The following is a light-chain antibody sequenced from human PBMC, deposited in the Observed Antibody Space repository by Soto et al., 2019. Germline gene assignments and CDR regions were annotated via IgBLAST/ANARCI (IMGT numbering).Light chain of an antibody. Sequence: DIQVTQSPSSLSASVGDRVTITCRASQSISSYLNWYQQKPGKAPKLLIYAAPSLQSGVPSRFSGSGSGTDFSLTISSLQPEDFASYYCQESYSTPWAFGHGTKVEI. CDR2: AAP. V-gene: IGKV1-39*01. CDR1: QSISSY. J-gene: IGKJ1*01. CDR3: QESYSTPWA.